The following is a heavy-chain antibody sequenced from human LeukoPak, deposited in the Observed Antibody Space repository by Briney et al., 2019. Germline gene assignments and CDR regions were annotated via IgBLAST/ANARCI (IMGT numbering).Heavy chain of an antibody. CDR3: ARHLGESIAEAGSEFDY. CDR1: GGSISSYY. D-gene: IGHD6-13*01. V-gene: IGHV4-59*08. Sequence: SETLSLTCTVSGGSISSYYWSWIRQPPGKGLEWIGYIYYSGSTNYNPSLKSRVTISVDTSKNQFSLKLSSVTAADTAVYYCARHLGESIAEAGSEFDYWGQGTLVTVSS. J-gene: IGHJ4*02. CDR2: IYYSGST.